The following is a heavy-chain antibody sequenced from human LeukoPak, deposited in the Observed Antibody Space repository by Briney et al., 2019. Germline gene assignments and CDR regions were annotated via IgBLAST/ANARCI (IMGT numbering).Heavy chain of an antibody. Sequence: SETLSLTCTVSGGSISNYYWNWIRQSPGKGLEWIGYILSSGSTHHNPSLTSRISLSVDTSKNQFSLKLSSVTAADTAVYYCARRVISEFSIDKGNCLDPWGQGTLVTVSS. V-gene: IGHV4-4*09. CDR3: ARRVISEFSIDKGNCLDP. J-gene: IGHJ5*02. CDR2: ILSSGST. CDR1: GGSISNYY. D-gene: IGHD3-3*02.